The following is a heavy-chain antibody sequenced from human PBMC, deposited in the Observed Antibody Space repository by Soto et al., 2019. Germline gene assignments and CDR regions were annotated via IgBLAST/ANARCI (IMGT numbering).Heavy chain of an antibody. CDR3: ARRPAGESLLYFDL. CDR2: VSVYGGST. D-gene: IGHD4-17*01. CDR1: GFIFSDFA. J-gene: IGHJ2*01. Sequence: DVQLLESGGDLVQPGESLRLSCAASGFIFSDFAMSWVRQTPGKGLEWVSAVSVYGGSTHYSDAVKGRFNISRDNSRDTLFLQMNSLRAEDTAVYYCARRPAGESLLYFDLWGRGTLVTVSS. V-gene: IGHV3-23*01.